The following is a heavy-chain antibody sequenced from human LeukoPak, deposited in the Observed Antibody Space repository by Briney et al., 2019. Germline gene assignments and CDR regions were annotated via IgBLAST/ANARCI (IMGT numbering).Heavy chain of an antibody. D-gene: IGHD1-26*01. CDR3: AKDPEDSGSYWPLDY. V-gene: IGHV3-23*01. Sequence: GGSLRLSCAASGFTFSSYAMSWVRQAPGDGLEWVSAISGSGGSTYYADSVKGRFTTSRDNSKNTLYLQMNSLRAEDTVVYYCAKDPEDSGSYWPLDYCGEGALVTASS. CDR1: GFTFSSYA. CDR2: ISGSGGST. J-gene: IGHJ4*02.